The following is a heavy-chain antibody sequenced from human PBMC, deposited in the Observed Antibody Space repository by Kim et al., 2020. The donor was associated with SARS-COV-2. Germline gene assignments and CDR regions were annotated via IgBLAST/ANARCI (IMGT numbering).Heavy chain of an antibody. D-gene: IGHD3-10*01. V-gene: IGHV3-74*01. J-gene: IGHJ6*02. CDR1: GFTFSSYW. CDR3: AREDPPRSGSFYYVYYGMDV. Sequence: GGSLRLSCAASGFTFSSYWMHWVRHAPGKGLVWVSRINSDGSSTSYADSVKGRFTISRDNAKNTLYLQMNSLRAEGTAVYYCAREDPPRSGSFYYVYYGMDVWGRGATVTVSS. CDR2: INSDGSST.